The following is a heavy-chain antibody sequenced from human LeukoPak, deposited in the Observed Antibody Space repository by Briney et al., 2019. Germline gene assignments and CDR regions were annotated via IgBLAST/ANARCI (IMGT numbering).Heavy chain of an antibody. CDR1: GGSISSYY. J-gene: IGHJ4*02. CDR3: ARVGGSYSLYYFDY. V-gene: IGHV4-59*01. Sequence: SETLSLTCTVSGGSISSYYWSWIRQPPGKGLEWIGYIHYSGSTHYNPSLKSRVTISVDTSKKQFSLKLSSVTAADTAVYYCARVGGSYSLYYFDYWGQGTLVTVSS. CDR2: IHYSGST. D-gene: IGHD1-26*01.